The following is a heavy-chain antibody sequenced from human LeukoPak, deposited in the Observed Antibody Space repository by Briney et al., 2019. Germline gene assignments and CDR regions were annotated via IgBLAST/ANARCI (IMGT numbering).Heavy chain of an antibody. CDR1: GGTFSSYA. CDR3: ARGGIAALNWFDP. V-gene: IGHV1-69*05. Sequence: SVKVSCKASGGTFSSYAISWVRQAPGQGLEWMGGIIPIFGTANYAQKFQDRVTITTDESTSTAYMELSSLRSEDTAVYYCARGGIAALNWFDPWGQGTLVTVSS. CDR2: IIPIFGTA. J-gene: IGHJ5*02. D-gene: IGHD6-13*01.